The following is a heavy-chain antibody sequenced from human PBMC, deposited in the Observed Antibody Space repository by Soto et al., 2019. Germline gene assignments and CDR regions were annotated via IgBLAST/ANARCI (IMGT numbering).Heavy chain of an antibody. D-gene: IGHD2-21*02. V-gene: IGHV3-21*06. CDR1: GFTFTTHS. J-gene: IGHJ6*02. CDR3: ARDMYCGGDCYYYYGMDV. Sequence: EVQLVESGGGLVKPGGSLRLSCAASGFTFTTHSMNWVRQAPGKGLEWVSLISSSSSYIYYADSVKGRFTISRDNAKNSLYLQMNSLRAEDTAVYYCARDMYCGGDCYYYYGMDVWGQGTTVTVSS. CDR2: ISSSSSYI.